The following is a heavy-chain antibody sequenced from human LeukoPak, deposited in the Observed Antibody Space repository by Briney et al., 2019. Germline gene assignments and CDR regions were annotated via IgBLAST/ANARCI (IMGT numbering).Heavy chain of an antibody. V-gene: IGHV3-30-3*01. CDR3: ARGYTTGWYVDYFDY. CDR1: GFTFSSYA. J-gene: IGHJ4*02. CDR2: LSYDGSNT. D-gene: IGHD6-19*01. Sequence: GGSLRLSCAAFGFTFSSYAMHWVRQAPAKGLEWVAVLSYDGSNTHHADSVKGRFTISRDNSKNTLYLQMNSLRAEDTAVYYCARGYTTGWYVDYFDYWGQGTLVTVSS.